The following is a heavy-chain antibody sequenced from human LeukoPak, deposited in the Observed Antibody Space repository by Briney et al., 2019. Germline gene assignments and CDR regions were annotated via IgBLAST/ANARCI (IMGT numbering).Heavy chain of an antibody. J-gene: IGHJ4*02. Sequence: PSETLSLTCTVSGGSISSHYWSWIRQPPGKGLEWIRYIYYSGSTNYNASLKSRGTISVDTSKNQFSLKLSSVTAADTAVYYCARTRIVVVAAAILYYFDYWGQGTLVTVSS. D-gene: IGHD2-2*02. V-gene: IGHV4-59*11. CDR1: GGSISSHY. CDR2: IYYSGST. CDR3: ARTRIVVVAAAILYYFDY.